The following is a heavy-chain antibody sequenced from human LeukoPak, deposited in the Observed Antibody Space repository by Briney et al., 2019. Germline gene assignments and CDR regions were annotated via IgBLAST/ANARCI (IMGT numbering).Heavy chain of an antibody. CDR1: GGSFSGYY. D-gene: IGHD6-13*01. CDR2: INHSGST. V-gene: IGHV4-34*01. J-gene: IGHJ4*02. CDR3: ARRLSSSWYRYFDY. Sequence: SETLSLTCAVCGGSFSGYYWSWIRQPPGKGLEWIGEINHSGSTNYNPSLKSRVTISVDTSKNQFSLKLSSVTAADTAVYYCARRLSSSWYRYFDYWGQGTLVTVSS.